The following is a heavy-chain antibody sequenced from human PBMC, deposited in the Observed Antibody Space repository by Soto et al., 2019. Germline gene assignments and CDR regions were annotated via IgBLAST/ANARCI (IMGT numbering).Heavy chain of an antibody. V-gene: IGHV3-30*18. CDR2: ISYDGSNK. D-gene: IGHD2-15*01. CDR3: AKAIRDIVVVVAATQGPWLDP. CDR1: GFSVSTKY. Sequence: GGSLRLSCAASGFSVSTKYMSWVRQAPGKGLEGVAVISYDGSNKYYADSVKGRFTISRDNSKNTLYLQMNSLRAEDTAVYYCAKAIRDIVVVVAATQGPWLDPWGQGTLVTVSS. J-gene: IGHJ5*02.